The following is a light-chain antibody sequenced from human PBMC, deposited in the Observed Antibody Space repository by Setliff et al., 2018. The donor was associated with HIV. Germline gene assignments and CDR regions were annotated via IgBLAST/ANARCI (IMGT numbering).Light chain of an antibody. CDR2: EVR. CDR3: SSYAITNTLP. V-gene: IGLV2-14*01. Sequence: QSALAQPASVSGSPGQSITISCTGTSSDVGGYSYVSWYQQHPGKAPKLIIYEVRNRPPGVSNRFSGSKSGNTASLTISGLRAEDEADYYCSSYAITNTLPFGTGTKVTVL. J-gene: IGLJ1*01. CDR1: SSDVGGYSY.